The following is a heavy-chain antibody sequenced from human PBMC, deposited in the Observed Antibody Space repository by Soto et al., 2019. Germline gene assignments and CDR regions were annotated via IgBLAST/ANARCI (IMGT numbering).Heavy chain of an antibody. D-gene: IGHD3-16*01. CDR3: ARELTGSPVPGEY. CDR2: IYSSGST. J-gene: IGHJ4*01. Sequence: QVQLQESGAGLVKPSETLSLTCSVSGGSITSYYWSWIRQPPGKGLEWIGSIYSSGSTTYYPSLQSQIIISVDTSRNQFSLKLNSVTTADTALYFCARELTGSPVPGEYWGHGSRVTVSS. V-gene: IGHV4-59*01. CDR1: GGSITSYY.